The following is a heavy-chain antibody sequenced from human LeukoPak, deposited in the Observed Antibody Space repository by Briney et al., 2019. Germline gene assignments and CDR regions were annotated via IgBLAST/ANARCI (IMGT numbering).Heavy chain of an antibody. V-gene: IGHV1-69*01. CDR2: IIPIFGTA. CDR1: GYTFTTYG. D-gene: IGHD4-11*01. Sequence: GASVKVSCKASGYTFTTYGLSWVRQAPGQGLEWLRGIIPIFGTANYAQKFQGRVTTTADESTSTAYMELSSLRSEDTAVYYCARVGRLHHGWFDPWGQGTLVTVSS. J-gene: IGHJ5*02. CDR3: ARVGRLHHGWFDP.